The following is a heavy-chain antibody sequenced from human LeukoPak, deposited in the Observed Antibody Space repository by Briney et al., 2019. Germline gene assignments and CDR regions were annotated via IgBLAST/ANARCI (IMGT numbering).Heavy chain of an antibody. Sequence: GASVKVSCKASGYTFINYDITWVRQAPGQGLEWMAWISVYNGNTIYAQKLQDRITLNTDTSTSTAYMELRSLRSDDTALYYCARGGDVRSLDYWGQGTLVTVSS. J-gene: IGHJ4*02. CDR3: ARGGDVRSLDY. CDR2: ISVYNGNT. V-gene: IGHV1-18*04. CDR1: GYTFINYD. D-gene: IGHD3-16*01.